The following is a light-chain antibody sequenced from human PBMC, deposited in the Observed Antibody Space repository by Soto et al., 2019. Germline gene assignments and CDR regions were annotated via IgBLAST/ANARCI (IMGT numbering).Light chain of an antibody. CDR3: QQYRSWPRT. CDR2: GAS. CDR1: QSVDIN. J-gene: IGKJ1*01. V-gene: IGKV3-15*01. Sequence: EIVLTQSPATLSVSPGERVTLSCRASQSVDINLAWYQQKPGQAPRLLIYGASTRATDMPGRFSGRGAGAEFTLTISSLQSEDFAVYYCQQYRSWPRTFGQGTKVKSN.